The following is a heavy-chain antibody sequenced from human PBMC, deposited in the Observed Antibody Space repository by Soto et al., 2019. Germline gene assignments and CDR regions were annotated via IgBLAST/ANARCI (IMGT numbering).Heavy chain of an antibody. CDR2: ISAYNGNT. CDR3: ARAGITIFGVVIIPGEY. J-gene: IGHJ4*02. V-gene: IGHV1-18*04. Sequence: ASVKVSCKASGYTFTSCGISWVLQAPGQGLEWMGWISAYNGNTNYAQKLQGRVTMTTDTSTSTAYMELRSLRSDDTAVYYCARAGITIFGVVIIPGEYWGQGTLVTVSS. CDR1: GYTFTSCG. D-gene: IGHD3-3*01.